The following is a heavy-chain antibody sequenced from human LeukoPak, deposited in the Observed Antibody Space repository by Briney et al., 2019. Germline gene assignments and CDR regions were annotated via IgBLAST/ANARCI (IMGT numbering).Heavy chain of an antibody. CDR2: IWYDGTSK. CDR1: GFSLSAYG. D-gene: IGHD6-19*01. J-gene: IGHJ5*02. V-gene: IGHV3-33*06. CDR3: AKCSSGWINWFDP. Sequence: GGSLRLSCAASGFSLSAYGVHWVRQAPGKGLEWVAVIWYDGTSKDYADSVKGRFTFSRDNSKNTLYLQMNSLRAEDTAVYYCAKCSSGWINWFDPWGQGTLVTVSS.